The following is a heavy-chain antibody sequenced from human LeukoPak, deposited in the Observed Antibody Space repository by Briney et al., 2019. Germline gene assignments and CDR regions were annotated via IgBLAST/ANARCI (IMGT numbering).Heavy chain of an antibody. J-gene: IGHJ4*02. Sequence: GGSLRLSCAASGFTFSSYAMHWVRQAPGKGLEWVAVISYDGSNKYYADSVKGRFTISRDNSKNTLYLQMNSLRAEDTAVYYCASPYDSSGYCDYWGQGTLVTVSS. V-gene: IGHV3-30-3*01. CDR3: ASPYDSSGYCDY. CDR2: ISYDGSNK. D-gene: IGHD3-22*01. CDR1: GFTFSSYA.